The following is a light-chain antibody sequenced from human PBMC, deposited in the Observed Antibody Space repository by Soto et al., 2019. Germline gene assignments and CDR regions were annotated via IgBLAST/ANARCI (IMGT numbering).Light chain of an antibody. CDR1: QSVGSY. V-gene: IGKV3-11*01. J-gene: IGKJ5*01. Sequence: EIVLTQSPATLSLSPGERATLSCRASQSVGSYLVWYQQKPGQAPRLLIHGSSNRATGIPARFSGSGSGTDFTLTISSLEPEDFSVYDCQKRYQWPPRFGQGTRLEIK. CDR3: QKRYQWPPR. CDR2: GSS.